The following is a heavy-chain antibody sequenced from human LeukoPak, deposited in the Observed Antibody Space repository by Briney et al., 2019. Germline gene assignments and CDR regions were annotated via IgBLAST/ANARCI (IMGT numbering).Heavy chain of an antibody. CDR1: GFTVSSNY. J-gene: IGHJ4*02. CDR2: IYSAGST. D-gene: IGHD6-13*01. Sequence: GGSLRLSCAASGFTVSSNYMSWVRQAPGKGLEWVSTIYSAGSTYYADSVKGRFTISRDNSKNTLFLQMDSLRAEDTAVYYCARGGSSSWSNFDYWGQGTLVTVSS. V-gene: IGHV3-66*01. CDR3: ARGGSSSWSNFDY.